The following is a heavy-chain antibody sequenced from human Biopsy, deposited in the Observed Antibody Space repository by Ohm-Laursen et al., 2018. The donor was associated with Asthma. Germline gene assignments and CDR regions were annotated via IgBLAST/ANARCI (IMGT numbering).Heavy chain of an antibody. CDR1: GGSISSGDYY. Sequence: PSQTLSLTCTVSGGSISSGDYYWSWIRQPPGKGLEWIGYIHYIGNTYYSPSLKSRVTISLDTSKNQFSLKLSSVTAADTAVYYCARRGGLRRYFDYWGQGTLVTVSS. V-gene: IGHV4-30-4*01. CDR3: ARRGGLRRYFDY. J-gene: IGHJ4*02. D-gene: IGHD4-17*01. CDR2: IHYIGNT.